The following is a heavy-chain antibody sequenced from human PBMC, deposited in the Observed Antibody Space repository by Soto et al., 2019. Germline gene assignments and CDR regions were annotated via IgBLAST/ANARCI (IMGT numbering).Heavy chain of an antibody. CDR1: GYTFTSHW. CDR2: MYPGESDT. V-gene: IGHV5-51*01. CDR3: ARIYSGTYRLDV. D-gene: IGHD1-26*01. J-gene: IGHJ6*02. Sequence: GESLKISCNGSGYTFTSHWIAWVLQMPGKGLEWMGIMYPGESDTRYSPSFQGQVTISADKSISTAYLQWSSLKASDTAMYYCARIYSGTYRLDVWGQGTTVTVSS.